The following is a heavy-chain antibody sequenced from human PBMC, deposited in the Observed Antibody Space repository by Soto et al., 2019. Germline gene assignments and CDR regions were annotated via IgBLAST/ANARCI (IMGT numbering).Heavy chain of an antibody. J-gene: IGHJ3*02. CDR2: IYYSGST. CDR1: GGSISSSSYY. CDR3: ARQKPSSVPTVTPEDAFDI. D-gene: IGHD4-17*01. Sequence: PSETLSLTCTVSGGSISSSSYYWGWIRQPPGKGLEWIGSIYYSGSTYYNPSLKSRVTISVDTSKNQFSLKLSSVTAADTAVYYCARQKPSSVPTVTPEDAFDIWGQGTMVTVSS. V-gene: IGHV4-39*01.